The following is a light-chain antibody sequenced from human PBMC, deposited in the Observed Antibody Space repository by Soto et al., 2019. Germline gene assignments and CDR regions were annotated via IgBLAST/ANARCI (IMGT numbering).Light chain of an antibody. CDR3: QQYDSWPRT. Sequence: EIVMTQSPASLSVSPWETATLSCRASQRVGVNLAWYQQKPGQAPRLLIYHASTRATGVPARFSGSGSGTDFTLTISSLQSEDIAFFYCQQYDSWPRTFGQGTKVEIK. J-gene: IGKJ1*01. CDR2: HAS. V-gene: IGKV3-15*01. CDR1: QRVGVN.